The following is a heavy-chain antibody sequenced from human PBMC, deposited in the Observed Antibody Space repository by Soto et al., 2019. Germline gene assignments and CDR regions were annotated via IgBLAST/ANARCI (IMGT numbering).Heavy chain of an antibody. CDR2: IWYDGSNK. D-gene: IGHD2-15*01. CDR3: ARDIGRVGAFDI. J-gene: IGHJ3*02. V-gene: IGHV3-33*01. Sequence: GGSLRLSCAASGFTFSSYGMHWVRQAPGKGLEWVAVIWYDGSNKYYADSVKGRFTISRDNSKNTLYLQMNSLRAEDTAVYYCARDIGRVGAFDIWGQGTMVTVSS. CDR1: GFTFSSYG.